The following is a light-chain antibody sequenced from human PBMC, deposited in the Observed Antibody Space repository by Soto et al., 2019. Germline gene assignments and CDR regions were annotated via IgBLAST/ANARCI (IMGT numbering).Light chain of an antibody. J-gene: IGKJ1*01. Sequence: DIQMTQSPSTLSASVGDRVTITCRASQSISTWLAWFQQKPGKAPKLLIYESSRLESGVPASFSGSGSGTEFTLTISSLQPDDFATYYCQQYNTFPWTFGRGTKV. CDR1: QSISTW. V-gene: IGKV1-5*01. CDR2: ESS. CDR3: QQYNTFPWT.